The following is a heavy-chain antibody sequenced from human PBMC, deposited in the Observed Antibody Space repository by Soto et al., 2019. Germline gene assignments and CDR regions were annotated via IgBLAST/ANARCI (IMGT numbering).Heavy chain of an antibody. V-gene: IGHV3-23*01. D-gene: IGHD2-2*01. CDR3: AKSDHCSGTTCFAFDV. CDR1: GFTFSSYA. CDR2: ISGSGGST. Sequence: GGSLRLSCAASGFTFSSYAMSWVRQAPGKGLEWVSAISGSGGSTYYTDSVKGRFTISRDNSKNTLYLQMNSLRAEDTAVYYCAKSDHCSGTTCFAFDVWGQGTMVTVSS. J-gene: IGHJ3*01.